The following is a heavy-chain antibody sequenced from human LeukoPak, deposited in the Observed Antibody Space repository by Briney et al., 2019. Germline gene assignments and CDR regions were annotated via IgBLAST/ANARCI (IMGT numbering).Heavy chain of an antibody. CDR2: INHSGST. V-gene: IGHV4-34*01. Sequence: PSETLSLTCTVSGGSISSYYWSWIRQPSGKGLEWIGEINHSGSTNYNPSLKSRVTISVDTSKNQFSLKLSSVTAADTAVYYCARRLTGTTYYYYYYYMDVWGKGTTVTVSS. D-gene: IGHD1-7*01. CDR1: GGSISSYY. J-gene: IGHJ6*03. CDR3: ARRLTGTTYYYYYYYMDV.